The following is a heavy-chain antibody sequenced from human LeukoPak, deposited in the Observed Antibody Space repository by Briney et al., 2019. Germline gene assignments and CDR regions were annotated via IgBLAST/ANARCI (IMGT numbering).Heavy chain of an antibody. J-gene: IGHJ3*02. Sequence: GGSLRLSCAASGFTFDDYGMSWVRQAPGKGLKWVSGINWNGGSTGYADSVKGRFTISRDNAKNSLYLQMNSLRAEDTALYYCARDRKFTDAFDIWGQGTMVTVSS. CDR2: INWNGGST. CDR3: ARDRKFTDAFDI. CDR1: GFTFDDYG. V-gene: IGHV3-20*04.